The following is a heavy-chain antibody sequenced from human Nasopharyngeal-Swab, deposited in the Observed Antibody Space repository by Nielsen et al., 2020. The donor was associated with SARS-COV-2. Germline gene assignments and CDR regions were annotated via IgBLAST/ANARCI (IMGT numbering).Heavy chain of an antibody. CDR1: GFTFRDYY. Sequence: GAFLTMSCAASGFTFRDYYMSWIRQAPGKGLEWVSYIRSSGSTIYYADSVKGRFTISRDNAKNSLYLQMNSLRAEDPAVYYCARPYCDDSSGYYYVWFDPWGQGTLVTVSS. V-gene: IGHV3-11*01. J-gene: IGHJ5*02. CDR2: IRSSGSTI. CDR3: ARPYCDDSSGYYYVWFDP. D-gene: IGHD3-22*01.